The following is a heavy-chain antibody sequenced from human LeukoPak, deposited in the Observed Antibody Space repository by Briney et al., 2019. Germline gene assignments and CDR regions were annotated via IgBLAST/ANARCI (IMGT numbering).Heavy chain of an antibody. CDR2: ISSSSSYI. D-gene: IGHD6-19*01. V-gene: IGHV3-21*01. CDR1: GFTFSSYS. Sequence: GGSLRLSCAASGFTFSSYSMNWVRQAPGKGLEWVSFISSSSSYIYYADSVKGRFTISRDNAKNSLYLQMNSLRAEDTAVYYCARRAAVAGTHYFDYWGQGTLVTVSS. CDR3: ARRAAVAGTHYFDY. J-gene: IGHJ4*02.